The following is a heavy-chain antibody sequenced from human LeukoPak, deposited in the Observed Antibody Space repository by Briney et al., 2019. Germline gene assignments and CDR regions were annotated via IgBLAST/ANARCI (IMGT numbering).Heavy chain of an antibody. CDR2: INHSGST. J-gene: IGHJ6*04. CDR1: GGSFSGYY. D-gene: IGHD2-15*01. CDR3: ARGIPASDV. Sequence: SETLSLTCAVYGGSFSGYYWSWIRQPPGKGLEWIGEINHSGSTNYNPSLKSRVTISVDTSKIQFSLKLSSVTAADTAVYYCARGIPASDVWGKGTTVTVSS. V-gene: IGHV4-34*01.